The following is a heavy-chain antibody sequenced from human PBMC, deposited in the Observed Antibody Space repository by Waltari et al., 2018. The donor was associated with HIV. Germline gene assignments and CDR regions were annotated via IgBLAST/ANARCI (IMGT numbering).Heavy chain of an antibody. CDR2: TYYTSRWYS. Sequence: QVQLQQSGPGLVKPSQTLSPTCAISGASVSSNSAAWNWIRQSPSRGLEWLGRTYYTSRWYSDYAVSVKSRITINPDTSRNQFSLLLNSVTPEDTAVYYCARDDTPSTGGARWFDPWGQGILVTVSS. D-gene: IGHD3-16*01. V-gene: IGHV6-1*01. J-gene: IGHJ5*02. CDR1: GASVSSNSAA. CDR3: ARDDTPSTGGARWFDP.